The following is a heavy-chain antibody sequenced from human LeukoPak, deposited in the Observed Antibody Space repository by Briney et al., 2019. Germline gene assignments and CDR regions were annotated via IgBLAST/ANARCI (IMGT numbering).Heavy chain of an antibody. J-gene: IGHJ6*03. CDR1: GGSNSSYY. CDR2: IYTSGST. V-gene: IGHV4-4*07. Sequence: SETLSLTCTVSGGSNSSYYWSWIRQPAGKGLEWIGRIYTSGSTNYNPSLKSRVTMSVDTSKNQFSLKLSSVTAADTAVYYCARVGWNYRYYMDVWGKGTTVTVSS. CDR3: ARVGWNYRYYMDV. D-gene: IGHD1-7*01.